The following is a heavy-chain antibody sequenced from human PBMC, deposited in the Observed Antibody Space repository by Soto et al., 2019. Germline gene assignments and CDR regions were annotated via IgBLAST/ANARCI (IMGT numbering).Heavy chain of an antibody. CDR2: INHSGST. Sequence: NPSETLSLTCAVYGGSFSGYYWSWIRQPPGKGLEWIGEINHSGSTNYNPSLKSRVTISVDTSKNQFSLKLSSVTAADTAVYYCARGGPVRFLEWLPTPGPLDPWGQGTLVTVSS. CDR1: GGSFSGYY. V-gene: IGHV4-34*01. CDR3: ARGGPVRFLEWLPTPGPLDP. D-gene: IGHD3-3*01. J-gene: IGHJ5*02.